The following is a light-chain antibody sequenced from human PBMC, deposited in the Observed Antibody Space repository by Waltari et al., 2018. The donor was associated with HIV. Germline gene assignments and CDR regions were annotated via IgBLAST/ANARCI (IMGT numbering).Light chain of an antibody. J-gene: IGKJ1*01. Sequence: DIQMTQSPSTLSASVGDRVTISCRASQSISTWLSWYQQNPGKAPKLLIHKASSLEPGVSSRFSGSGSGTEFVLTISSLRTEDFATYYCLQYSDHSWTFGQGTKV. CDR3: LQYSDHSWT. CDR1: QSISTW. CDR2: KAS. V-gene: IGKV1-5*03.